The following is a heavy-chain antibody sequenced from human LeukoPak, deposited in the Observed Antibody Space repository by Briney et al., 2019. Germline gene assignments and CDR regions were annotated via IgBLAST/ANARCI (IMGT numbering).Heavy chain of an antibody. CDR3: ATGLLRFGESLWDAFDI. CDR2: ISSSGSTI. V-gene: IGHV3-11*01. D-gene: IGHD3-10*01. Sequence: GGSLRLSCAASGFTFSDYYMSWIRQAPGKGLEWVSYISSSGSTIYYADSVKGRFTISRDNAKNSLYLQMNSLRAEDTAVYYCATGLLRFGESLWDAFDIWGQGTMVTVSS. J-gene: IGHJ3*02. CDR1: GFTFSDYY.